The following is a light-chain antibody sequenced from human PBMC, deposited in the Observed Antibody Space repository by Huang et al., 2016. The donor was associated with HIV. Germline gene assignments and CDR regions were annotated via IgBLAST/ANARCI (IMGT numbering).Light chain of an antibody. J-gene: IGKJ1*01. CDR2: GAS. V-gene: IGKV3-15*01. CDR1: QSVSSN. Sequence: EIVMRQSPATLSASPGERATLSCTASQSVSSNLAWYQQKPGQAPRRLIYGASTRATASPARFSGSGSGTDFTLTISSLQSEDFAVYYCQQYNNWPRTFGQGTKVEI. CDR3: QQYNNWPRT.